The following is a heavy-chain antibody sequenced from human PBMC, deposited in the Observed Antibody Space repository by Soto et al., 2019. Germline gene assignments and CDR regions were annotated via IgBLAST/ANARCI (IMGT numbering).Heavy chain of an antibody. Sequence: PSETLSLTCTVSGGSISSYYWSWIRQPPGKGLEWIGYIYYSGSTNYNPSLKSRVTIPVDTSKNQFSLKLSSVTAADTAVYYCARDWGYCSSTSCYNGAFDIWGQGTMVTVSS. CDR2: IYYSGST. J-gene: IGHJ3*02. CDR3: ARDWGYCSSTSCYNGAFDI. V-gene: IGHV4-59*01. D-gene: IGHD2-2*02. CDR1: GGSISSYY.